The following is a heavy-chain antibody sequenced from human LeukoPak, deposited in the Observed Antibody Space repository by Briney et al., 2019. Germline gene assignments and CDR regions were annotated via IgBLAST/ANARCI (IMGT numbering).Heavy chain of an antibody. CDR2: IYPGDSDT. J-gene: IGHJ4*02. CDR1: GFTFTTHW. V-gene: IGHV5-51*01. CDR3: ARYYFWTGSYFFDY. Sequence: GESLKISCKTSGFTFTTHWIAWVRQMPGKGLELMGIIYPGDSDTNYSPSFQGQVTILADKSSNTAYLQWSSLKASDTAMYYCARYYFWTGSYFFDYWGQGTLVTVSS. D-gene: IGHD3/OR15-3a*01.